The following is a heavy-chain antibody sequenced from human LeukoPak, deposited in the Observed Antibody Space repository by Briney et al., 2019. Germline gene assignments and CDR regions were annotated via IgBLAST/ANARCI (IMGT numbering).Heavy chain of an antibody. Sequence: GGSLRLSCAASGFTFDDYAMHWVRHAPGKGLEWVSGISWNSGSIGYADSVKGRFTISRDNAKNSLYLQMNSLRAEDTALYYCAKELVPAAILRVDYYYGMDVWGQGTTVTVSS. D-gene: IGHD2-2*02. CDR1: GFTFDDYA. J-gene: IGHJ6*02. CDR2: ISWNSGSI. V-gene: IGHV3-9*01. CDR3: AKELVPAAILRVDYYYGMDV.